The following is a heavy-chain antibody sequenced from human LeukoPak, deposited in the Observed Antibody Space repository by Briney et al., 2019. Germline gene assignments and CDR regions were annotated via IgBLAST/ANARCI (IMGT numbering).Heavy chain of an antibody. D-gene: IGHD5-18*01. V-gene: IGHV3-21*01. CDR2: ISSSSSYI. CDR1: GFTFSSYS. Sequence: PGGSLRLSCAASGFTFSSYSMNWVRQAPGKGLEWVSSISSSSSYIYYADSVKGRFTISRDNAKNSLYLQMNSLRAEDTAVYYCARVDTATPYFDYWGQGTLVTVSS. J-gene: IGHJ4*02. CDR3: ARVDTATPYFDY.